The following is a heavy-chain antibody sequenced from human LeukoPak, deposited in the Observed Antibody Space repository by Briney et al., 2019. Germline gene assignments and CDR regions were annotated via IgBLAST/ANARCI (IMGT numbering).Heavy chain of an antibody. CDR3: ARRRYFDTYLDP. CDR1: EYDFANYW. CDR2: VYPAGSII. D-gene: IGHD2/OR15-2a*01. V-gene: IGHV5-51*01. Sequence: GESLKISCKGPEYDFANYWIGWVRQMPGRGLEWMGIVYPAGSIIHYSPSFQGQVTISVDTSVSTAYLQWTSLKASDSAMYFCARRRYFDTYLDPWGQGTLVTVSS. J-gene: IGHJ5*02.